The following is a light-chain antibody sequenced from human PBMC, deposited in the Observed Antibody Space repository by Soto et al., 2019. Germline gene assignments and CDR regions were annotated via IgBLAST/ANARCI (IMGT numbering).Light chain of an antibody. J-gene: IGKJ5*01. Sequence: DIQLTQSPSFLSASVGDRVTITCRASQGIRNYLVWYQQKPGRAPKLLIYIASTLQSGVPSRFSGSYSGTEFTLTITSLQPEDFATYYCQQVNSYPITFGQGTRLEIK. CDR3: QQVNSYPIT. CDR1: QGIRNY. V-gene: IGKV1-9*01. CDR2: IAS.